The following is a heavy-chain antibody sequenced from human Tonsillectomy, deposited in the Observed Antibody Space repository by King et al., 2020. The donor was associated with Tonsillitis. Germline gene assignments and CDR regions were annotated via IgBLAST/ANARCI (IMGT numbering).Heavy chain of an antibody. D-gene: IGHD1-7*01. V-gene: IGHV1-2*02. J-gene: IGHJ4*02. Sequence: VQLVESGAEVKKPGASVKVSCKASGYTFTGYYMHWVRQAPGQGLEWMGWINPNSGGTKYAQKFQGRVTMTWDTSIITVYMELSWLRSDDAAVYYCAAVRLNWNYDYWGQGTRVTVSS. CDR1: GYTFTGYY. CDR3: AAVRLNWNYDY. CDR2: INPNSGGT.